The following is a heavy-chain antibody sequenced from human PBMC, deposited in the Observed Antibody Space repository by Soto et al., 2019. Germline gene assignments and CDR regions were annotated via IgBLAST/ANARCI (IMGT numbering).Heavy chain of an antibody. J-gene: IGHJ4*02. CDR3: RITMIVVVITGDY. D-gene: IGHD3-22*01. Sequence: GPSVKVSCKASGGTFSSYAISWVRQAPGQGLEWMGGIIPIFGTANYAQKFQGRVTITADESTSTAYMELSSLRSEDTAVYYCRITMIVVVITGDYWGQGTLVTVSS. CDR2: IIPIFGTA. V-gene: IGHV1-69*13. CDR1: GGTFSSYA.